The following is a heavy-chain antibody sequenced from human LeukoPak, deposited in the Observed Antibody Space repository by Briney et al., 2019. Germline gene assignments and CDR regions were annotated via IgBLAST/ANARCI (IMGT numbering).Heavy chain of an antibody. Sequence: GESLKISCQGSGYSFTDYWIGWVRQMPGKGLEWMGIIYPGDADTRYNPSFHGQVTISADKSIRTAYLQWSSLKASDTAMYYCARSDQLRWFGEARRPYYYGMDVWGQGTAVSVSS. D-gene: IGHD3-10*01. CDR1: GYSFTDYW. CDR3: ARSDQLRWFGEARRPYYYGMDV. V-gene: IGHV5-51*01. J-gene: IGHJ6*02. CDR2: IYPGDADT.